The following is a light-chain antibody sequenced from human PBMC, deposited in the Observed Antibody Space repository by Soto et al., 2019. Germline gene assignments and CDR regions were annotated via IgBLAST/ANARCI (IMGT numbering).Light chain of an antibody. CDR3: AAWDDSLNARGV. J-gene: IGLJ3*02. Sequence: QYVLTQPPSASGTPGQRVTISCSGSRSNIGSNAVSWYQQLPGTAPKLLIYNDNQRPSGVPDRFSASKFGTSASLAISGLQSEYEADYYCAAWDDSLNARGVFGGGTKLTVL. CDR1: RSNIGSNA. CDR2: NDN. V-gene: IGLV1-44*01.